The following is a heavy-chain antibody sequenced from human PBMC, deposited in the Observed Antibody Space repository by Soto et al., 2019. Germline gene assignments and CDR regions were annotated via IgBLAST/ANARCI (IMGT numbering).Heavy chain of an antibody. CDR1: GFTFDDYA. J-gene: IGHJ3*02. CDR3: AKVLWGWGKGDAFDI. CDR2: ISWNSGSI. Sequence: EVQLVESGGGLVQPGRSLRLSCAASGFTFDDYAMHWVRQAPGKGLEWVSGISWNSGSIGYADSVKGRFTLFRDNAKNSLYLQMNSLRAEDTALYYGAKVLWGWGKGDAFDIWVQGTMVTVS. V-gene: IGHV3-9*01. D-gene: IGHD3-16*01.